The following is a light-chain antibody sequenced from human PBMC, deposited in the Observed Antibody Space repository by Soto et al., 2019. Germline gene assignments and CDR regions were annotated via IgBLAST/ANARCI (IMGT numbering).Light chain of an antibody. Sequence: DIPMTQSPSTLSASVGDRVTLTCRASQSISSWLAWYQQKPGKAPKLLIYHAYSLESGVPSRFSGSESGTEFTLTINSLQPDDVAPYYCQQYNSYPWTFGQGTKVEIK. CDR2: HAY. CDR3: QQYNSYPWT. CDR1: QSISSW. J-gene: IGKJ1*01. V-gene: IGKV1-5*01.